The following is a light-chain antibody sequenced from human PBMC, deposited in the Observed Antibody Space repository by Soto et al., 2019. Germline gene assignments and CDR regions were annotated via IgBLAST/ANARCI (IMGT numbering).Light chain of an antibody. V-gene: IGKV3-11*01. CDR3: QQRSNWPPAWT. J-gene: IGKJ1*01. CDR2: DAS. Sequence: EIVLTQSPATLSLSPGERATLSCRASQSVRSYLAWYQQRPGQAPRLLIYDASNRATGIPARFSGSGSGIDFTLTISSLEPEDFAVYYCQQRSNWPPAWTFGQGTKVDIK. CDR1: QSVRSY.